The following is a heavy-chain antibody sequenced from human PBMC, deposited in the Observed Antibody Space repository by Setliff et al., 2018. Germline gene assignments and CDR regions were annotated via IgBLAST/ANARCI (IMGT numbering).Heavy chain of an antibody. J-gene: IGHJ4*02. D-gene: IGHD3-3*01. Sequence: TSETLSLTCTVYGGSFSNYYWSWIRQPPGKGLEWIGEINHSGSTNYNPSLTSRVTISVDTSKNQFSLKLSSVTAADTAMYYCRFWSGYYKNDYWGQGTLVTVSS. CDR2: INHSGST. CDR3: RFWSGYYKNDY. CDR1: GGSFSNYY. V-gene: IGHV4-34*03.